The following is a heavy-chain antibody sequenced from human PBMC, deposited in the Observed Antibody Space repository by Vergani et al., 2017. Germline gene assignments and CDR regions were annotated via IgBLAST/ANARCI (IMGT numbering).Heavy chain of an antibody. J-gene: IGHJ4*02. CDR3: ARNRLGRRASFDY. Sequence: QVQLVQSGAEVKKPGASVKVSCKASGYTFTSYAMHWVRQAPGQRLEWMGWINAGNGNTKYSQKFQGRVTITRDTSACTAYMGLSSLRSEDTDVYYCARNRLGRRASFDYWGQGILVTVSS. CDR1: GYTFTSYA. D-gene: IGHD1-14*01. CDR2: INAGNGNT. V-gene: IGHV1-3*01.